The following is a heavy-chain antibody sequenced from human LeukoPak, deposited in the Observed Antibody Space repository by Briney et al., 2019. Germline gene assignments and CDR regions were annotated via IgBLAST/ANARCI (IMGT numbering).Heavy chain of an antibody. CDR3: ARSYDSSGYKFDY. CDR1: GGSISSYY. V-gene: IGHV4-59*06. D-gene: IGHD3-22*01. J-gene: IGHJ4*02. CDR2: IYYSGST. Sequence: SETLSLTCTVSGGSISSYYWSWIRQPPGKGLEWIGYIYYSGSTYYNPSLKSRVTISVDTSKNQFSLKLSSVTAADTAVYYCARSYDSSGYKFDYWGQGTLVTVSS.